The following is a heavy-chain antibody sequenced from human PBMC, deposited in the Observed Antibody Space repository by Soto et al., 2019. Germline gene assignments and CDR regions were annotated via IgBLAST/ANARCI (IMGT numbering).Heavy chain of an antibody. D-gene: IGHD6-19*01. CDR3: ARWKSTGWYSIYY. J-gene: IGHJ4*02. CDR2: ISGYNGNT. Sequence: QVQLVQSGGEVTKTGASVKVSCKASGYSFTSYDITWVRQAPGQGLERMGWISGYNGNTNYAQKLQGRVTMTTDTSTNTAYMERRSLRSDDTAVYYCARWKSTGWYSIYYWGQGPLVTVSS. CDR1: GYSFTSYD. V-gene: IGHV1-18*04.